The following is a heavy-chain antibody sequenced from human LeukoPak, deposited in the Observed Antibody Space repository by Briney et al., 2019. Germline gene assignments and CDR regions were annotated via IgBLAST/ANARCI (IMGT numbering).Heavy chain of an antibody. CDR2: INPNSGGT. CDR3: ARDRGYYYGSSGYYAWDY. V-gene: IGHV1-2*02. Sequence: ASVKVPCKASGYTFTGYYMHWVRQAPGQGLEWMGWINPNSGGTNYAQKFQGRVTMTRDTSISTAYMELSRLRSDDTAVYYCARDRGYYYGSSGYYAWDYWGQGTLVTVSS. CDR1: GYTFTGYY. D-gene: IGHD3-22*01. J-gene: IGHJ4*02.